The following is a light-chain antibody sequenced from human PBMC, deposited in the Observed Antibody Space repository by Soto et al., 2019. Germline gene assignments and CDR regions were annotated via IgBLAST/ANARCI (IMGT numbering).Light chain of an antibody. V-gene: IGKV3-15*01. CDR1: QSVSSN. Sequence: ETVVTQSPSTLSVSPGERATLSCRASQSVSSNLAWYQQKPGQAPRLLIYGASSRATGIPVRFSGSGSGTEFTLTISSLQSEDFAVYYCLQYNKWPRTFGQGTKVDTK. CDR3: LQYNKWPRT. J-gene: IGKJ1*01. CDR2: GAS.